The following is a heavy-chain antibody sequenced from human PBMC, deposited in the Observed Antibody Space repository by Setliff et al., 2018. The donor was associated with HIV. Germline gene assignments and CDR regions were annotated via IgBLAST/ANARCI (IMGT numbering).Heavy chain of an antibody. CDR2: IIPIFGTG. V-gene: IGHV1-69*13. CDR3: ATGRHYYDSSDYPANPFDA. J-gene: IGHJ3*01. Sequence: GASVKVSCKASGGTFSNYAFNWVRQAPGQGLEWMGSIIPIFGTGNYAQNFQGRVTITADGSTSTAYMELTSLRSEDTAVYYCATGRHYYDSSDYPANPFDAWGQGTLVTVSS. CDR1: GGTFSNYA. D-gene: IGHD3-22*01.